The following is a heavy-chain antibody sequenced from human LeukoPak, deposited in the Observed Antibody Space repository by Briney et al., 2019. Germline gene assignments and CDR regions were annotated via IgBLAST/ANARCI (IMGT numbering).Heavy chain of an antibody. CDR3: ARARDCHHWLEDY. Sequence: GGSLRLSCAASGFPFSDCYMNWIRQAPGKGLEWVSYISSSSSFISYADSVKGRFTISRDNAKNSLYLQMNSLRPEDTAVYYCARARDCHHWLEDYWGQGTLVTVSS. D-gene: IGHD5-24*01. J-gene: IGHJ4*02. CDR2: ISSSSSFI. CDR1: GFPFSDCY. V-gene: IGHV3-11*01.